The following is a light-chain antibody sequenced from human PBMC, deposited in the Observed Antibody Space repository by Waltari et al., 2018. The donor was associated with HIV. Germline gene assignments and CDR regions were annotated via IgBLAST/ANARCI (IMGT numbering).Light chain of an antibody. V-gene: IGKV3-20*01. CDR2: RIS. Sequence: EIVLTQSPGTLSLSPGERATLSCRASESVTTSHLAWYQQKPGQAPRLLIYRISSRAAGIPDRCSGSGSGADFTLTISRLEPEDFAVYYCQQYGISPITFGQGTRLEIK. CDR1: ESVTTSH. J-gene: IGKJ5*01. CDR3: QQYGISPIT.